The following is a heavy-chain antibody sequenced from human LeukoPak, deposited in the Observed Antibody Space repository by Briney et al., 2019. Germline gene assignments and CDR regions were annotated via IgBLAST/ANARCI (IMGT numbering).Heavy chain of an antibody. V-gene: IGHV3-33*06. CDR3: AKFSGSSSWSPYGMDV. CDR1: GFTFSSYG. CDR2: IWYDGSNK. Sequence: AGRSLRLSCAASGFTFSSYGMHWVRQAPGKGLEWVAVIWYDGSNKYYADSVKGRFTISRDNSKNTLYLQMSSLRAEDSAVYYCAKFSGSSSWSPYGMDVWGQGTTVTVSS. D-gene: IGHD6-13*01. J-gene: IGHJ6*02.